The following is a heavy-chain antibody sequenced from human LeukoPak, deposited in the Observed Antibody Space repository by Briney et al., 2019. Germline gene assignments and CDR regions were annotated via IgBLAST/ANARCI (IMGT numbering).Heavy chain of an antibody. V-gene: IGHV3-23*01. CDR1: GFTFTSYA. J-gene: IGHJ6*02. CDR2: ISGGGGST. CDR3: AKDLGGKPYYYYGMDV. Sequence: GGSLRLSCAVSGFTFTSYAMSWVRQAPGKGLEWVSAISGGGGSTYYADSVKGRFNISRDNSKNTLYLQMNSLRAEDTAVYYCAKDLGGKPYYYYGMDVWGQGTTVSVSS.